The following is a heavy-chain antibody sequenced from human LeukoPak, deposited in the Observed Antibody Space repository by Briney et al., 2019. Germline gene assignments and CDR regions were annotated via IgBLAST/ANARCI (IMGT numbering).Heavy chain of an antibody. Sequence: ASVKVSCTAAGYTFTGYYMHWVRQAPGQGLGWMGWINPNSGGTNYAQKFQGRVTMTRDTSISTAYMELSRLRSDDTAVYYCAEQGSGSYIWFDPWGQGTLVTVSS. V-gene: IGHV1-2*02. CDR1: GYTFTGYY. CDR2: INPNSGGT. CDR3: AEQGSGSYIWFDP. D-gene: IGHD3-10*01. J-gene: IGHJ5*02.